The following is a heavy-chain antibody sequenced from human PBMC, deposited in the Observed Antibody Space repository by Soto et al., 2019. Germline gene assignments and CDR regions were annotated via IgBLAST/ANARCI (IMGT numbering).Heavy chain of an antibody. Sequence: QVQLQESGPGLMKPSETLSLTCTVSGGSVSNDAYYWSWIRQPPGTGLEWIGYIYHSGSTYYNPSLKSRVIISVDMSVNQFSLRLNSVTAADTAVYICASLGIGWEFAFDHWGQGTLVNVSS. CDR2: IYHSGST. V-gene: IGHV4-61*08. CDR3: ASLGIGWEFAFDH. D-gene: IGHD1-26*01. CDR1: GGSVSNDAYY. J-gene: IGHJ4*02.